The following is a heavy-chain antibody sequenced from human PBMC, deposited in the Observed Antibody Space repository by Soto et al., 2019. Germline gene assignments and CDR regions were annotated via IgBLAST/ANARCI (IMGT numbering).Heavy chain of an antibody. Sequence: GGSLRLSCAASGFTFSSYAMSWVRQAPGKGLEWVSAISGSGGSTYYADSVKGRFTISRDNSKNTLYLQMNSLRAEDTAVYYCAKYLSPIAAAGSGWFDPWGQGTLVTVSS. V-gene: IGHV3-23*01. CDR1: GFTFSSYA. CDR3: AKYLSPIAAAGSGWFDP. CDR2: ISGSGGST. J-gene: IGHJ5*02. D-gene: IGHD6-13*01.